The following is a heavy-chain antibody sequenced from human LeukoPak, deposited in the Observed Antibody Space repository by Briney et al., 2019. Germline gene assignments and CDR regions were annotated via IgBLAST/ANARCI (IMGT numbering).Heavy chain of an antibody. CDR3: ARGYSSSWYWDDY. V-gene: IGHV7-4-1*02. CDR2: INTNTGNP. J-gene: IGHJ4*02. Sequence: GASVTVSCKASGGTFSSYAISWVRQAPGQGLEWMGWINTNTGNPTYAQGFTGRFVFSLDTSVSTAYLQISSLKAENTAVYYCARGYSSSWYWDDYWGQGTLVTVSS. D-gene: IGHD6-13*01. CDR1: GGTFSSYA.